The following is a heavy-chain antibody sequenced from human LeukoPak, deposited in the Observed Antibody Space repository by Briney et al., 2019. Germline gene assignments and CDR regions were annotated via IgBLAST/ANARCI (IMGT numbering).Heavy chain of an antibody. J-gene: IGHJ4*02. D-gene: IGHD5-18*01. Sequence: SETLSLTCTVSGGSISSYYWSWIRQPPGKGLEWIGYIYYSGSTNYNPSLKSRVTISVDTSKNQFSLKLSSVTAADTAVYYCARHGVGGSYGLSFDYWGQGTLVTVSS. CDR2: IYYSGST. CDR3: ARHGVGGSYGLSFDY. CDR1: GGSISSYY. V-gene: IGHV4-59*08.